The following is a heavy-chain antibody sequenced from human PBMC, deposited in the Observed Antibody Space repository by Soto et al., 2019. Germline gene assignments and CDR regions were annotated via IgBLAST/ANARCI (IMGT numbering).Heavy chain of an antibody. Sequence: KVSCKASGYTFTSYAMHWVRQAPGQRLEWMGWINYGNGNTKYSQKFAGSVTITRDTSASTPYMGXSXXRSEDTAVYYCARAPYGGCRPFEYWGQATMITLSS. J-gene: IGHJ4*02. CDR2: INYGNGNT. CDR3: ARAPYGGCRPFEY. V-gene: IGHV1-3*01. CDR1: GYTFTSYA. D-gene: IGHD4-17*01.